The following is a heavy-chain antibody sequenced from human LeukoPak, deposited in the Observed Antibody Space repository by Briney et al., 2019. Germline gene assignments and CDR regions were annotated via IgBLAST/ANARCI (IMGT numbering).Heavy chain of an antibody. J-gene: IGHJ6*03. V-gene: IGHV3-23*01. CDR2: ISGSGGST. D-gene: IGHD6-13*01. CDR3: AKSKQQLVRVDYYYYMDV. CDR1: GFTFSSYW. Sequence: PGGSLRLSCAASGFTFSSYWMSWVRQAPGKGLEWVSAISGSGGSTYYADSVKGRFTISRDNSKNTLYLQMNSLRAEDTAVYYCAKSKQQLVRVDYYYYMDVWGKGTTVTVSS.